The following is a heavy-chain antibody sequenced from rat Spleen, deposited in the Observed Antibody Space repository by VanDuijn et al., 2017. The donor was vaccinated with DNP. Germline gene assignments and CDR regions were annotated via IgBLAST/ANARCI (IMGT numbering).Heavy chain of an antibody. Sequence: EVRLQESGPGLVKPSQSLSLTCSVTGSSITSNYWGWIRQFPGNKMEYIGHISFSGSPNYNPSLRSRISITRDTSKNQFFLQLNSVTTEDTATYYCVRWVRALDYWGQGVMVTVSS. CDR3: VRWVRALDY. J-gene: IGHJ2*01. D-gene: IGHD4-1*01. V-gene: IGHV3-1*01. CDR2: ISFSGSP. CDR1: GSSITSNY.